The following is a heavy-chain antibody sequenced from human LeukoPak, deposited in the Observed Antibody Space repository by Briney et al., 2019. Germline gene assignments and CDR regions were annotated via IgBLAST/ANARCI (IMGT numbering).Heavy chain of an antibody. CDR2: IYSGGRT. Sequence: GALRLSCAASGFTVSRNYMSWVRQAPGKGLEWVSVIYSGGRTYYADSVKGRFTISRDNSKNTLYLQMNRLRAEDTAVYYCARNRESYWVPELDYWGQGTLVTVSS. V-gene: IGHV3-66*01. CDR1: GFTVSRNY. J-gene: IGHJ4*02. CDR3: ARNRESYWVPELDY. D-gene: IGHD3-16*01.